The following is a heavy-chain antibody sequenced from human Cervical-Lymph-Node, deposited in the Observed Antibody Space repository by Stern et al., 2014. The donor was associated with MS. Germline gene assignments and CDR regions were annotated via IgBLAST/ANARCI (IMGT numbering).Heavy chain of an antibody. J-gene: IGHJ6*02. V-gene: IGHV3-21*01. D-gene: IGHD3-3*01. Sequence: EVHLEESGGGLVQPGGSLRLSCAASGFTFSSYSMNWVRQAPGKGLEWVSSISSSSSNLYYADSVKGRFNISRDNAKNSLYLQMNSLRAEDTAVYYCARSSDHGFGVVSVSGIDVWGQGTTVTVSS. CDR2: ISSSSSNL. CDR3: ARSSDHGFGVVSVSGIDV. CDR1: GFTFSSYS.